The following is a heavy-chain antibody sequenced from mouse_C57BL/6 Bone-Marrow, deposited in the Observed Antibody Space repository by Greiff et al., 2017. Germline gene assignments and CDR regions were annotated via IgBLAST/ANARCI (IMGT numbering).Heavy chain of an antibody. CDR2: IYIGNGYT. Sequence: EVQLQASGAELVRPGSSVKMSCKTSGYPFTSYGINWVQQRPGQGLEWIGYIYIGNGYTEYNEKFKGTATLTSDPSSSTASMQLSSLTSESTAIYFAARASFDDDGSSFWFADWGQGTLVTVSA. D-gene: IGHD1-1*01. CDR1: GYPFTSYG. J-gene: IGHJ3*01. V-gene: IGHV1-58*01. CDR3: ARASFDDDGSSFWFAD.